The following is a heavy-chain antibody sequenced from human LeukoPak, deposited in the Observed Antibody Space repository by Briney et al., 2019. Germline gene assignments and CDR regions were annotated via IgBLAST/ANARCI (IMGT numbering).Heavy chain of an antibody. D-gene: IGHD1-1*01. CDR3: ATDEAATGRLDY. CDR2: INSDGSST. Sequence: QPGGSLRLSCAASGFNFRNYWMHWVRQAPGKGLVWVSRINSDGSSTSYADSVKGRFTISRDNAENTPYLQINSLRAEDTAVYYCATDEAATGRLDYWGQGTLVTDSS. V-gene: IGHV3-74*01. J-gene: IGHJ4*02. CDR1: GFNFRNYW.